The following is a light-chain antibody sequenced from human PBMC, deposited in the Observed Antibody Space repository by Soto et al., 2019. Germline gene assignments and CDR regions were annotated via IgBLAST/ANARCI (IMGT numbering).Light chain of an antibody. CDR2: AAS. Sequence: EIVLTQSPGTLSLSPGERATLSCRASQSVYSSHLAWYQHKPGQAPRLLIYAASSRATGLPDRLSGSGSGADFPLTISRLEPEDSAVYYCQHFGYSPFTFGPGTKVDIK. J-gene: IGKJ3*01. CDR1: QSVYSSH. V-gene: IGKV3-20*01. CDR3: QHFGYSPFT.